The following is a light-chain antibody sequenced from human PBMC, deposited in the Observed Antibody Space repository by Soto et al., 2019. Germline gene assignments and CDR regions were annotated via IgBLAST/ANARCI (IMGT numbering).Light chain of an antibody. CDR3: QQRDSWPRT. J-gene: IGKJ4*01. Sequence: EIVLTQSPAILSLSPGERATLSCRTNQTVSSYLAWYQHKSGQAPRLLIYSASKRATGIRARFSGSGSGTDFTLTISSLDPEDCAFYDCQQRDSWPRTFGGGTKV. CDR2: SAS. CDR1: QTVSSY. V-gene: IGKV3-11*01.